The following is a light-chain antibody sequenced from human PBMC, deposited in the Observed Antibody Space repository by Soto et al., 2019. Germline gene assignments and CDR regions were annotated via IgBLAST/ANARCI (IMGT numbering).Light chain of an antibody. Sequence: DIQMTQSPSTLSASVGDRVTITCRGSQSVSHWLAWYQQKAGKAPKLLIYKASTLESGVPSRFSGSGSGTEFTLTINSLQPDDFATYYCRQYNNYRYTFGPGTKLEIK. CDR1: QSVSHW. CDR3: RQYNNYRYT. J-gene: IGKJ2*01. V-gene: IGKV1-5*03. CDR2: KAS.